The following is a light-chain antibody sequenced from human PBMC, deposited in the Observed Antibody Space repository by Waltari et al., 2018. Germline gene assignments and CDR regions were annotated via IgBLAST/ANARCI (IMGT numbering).Light chain of an antibody. CDR2: GAS. V-gene: IGKV3-20*01. CDR1: QSISRY. J-gene: IGKJ1*01. Sequence: IMLTQSPGTLSLSPGERATLSCRASQSISRYLAWDQQKPGQAPRLLIYGASHRATGIPDRFSGSGSGTDFSLTISGLEPEESAVYYCQHHFRLPATFGQGTKVEIK. CDR3: QHHFRLPAT.